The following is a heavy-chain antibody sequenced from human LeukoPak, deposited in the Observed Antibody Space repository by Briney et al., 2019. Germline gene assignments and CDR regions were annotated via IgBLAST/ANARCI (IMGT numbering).Heavy chain of an antibody. V-gene: IGHV4-59*01. CDR2: LYYSGST. D-gene: IGHD6-19*01. Sequence: SETLSLTCTVSGGSTSSYYWNWIRQPPGKGLEWIAFLYYSGSTNYHPSLKSRVTISVDTSKNQFSLKLSSVTAADTAVYYCARAGSGWSFDYWGQGALVTVSS. J-gene: IGHJ4*02. CDR1: GGSTSSYY. CDR3: ARAGSGWSFDY.